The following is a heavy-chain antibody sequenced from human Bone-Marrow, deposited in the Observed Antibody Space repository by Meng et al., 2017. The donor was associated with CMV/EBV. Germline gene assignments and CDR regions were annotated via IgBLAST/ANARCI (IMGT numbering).Heavy chain of an antibody. CDR1: RTTFSSYA. J-gene: IGHJ4*02. CDR2: ISFYGNNK. CDR3: GREECTGGNCYWGIDY. V-gene: IGHV3-30-3*01. Sequence: SRTTFSSYAMRWVRQAPGKGLEWVALISFYGNNKQYADSLKGRFTISRDNFKNTLYLQMNSLKTDDTAMYYCGREECTGGNCYWGIDYWGQGTLVTVSS. D-gene: IGHD2-15*01.